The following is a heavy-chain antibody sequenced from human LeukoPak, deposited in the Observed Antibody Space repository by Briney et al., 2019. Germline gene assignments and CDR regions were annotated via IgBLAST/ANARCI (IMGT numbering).Heavy chain of an antibody. CDR3: ARYGDCMYLYYFDY. Sequence: PSETLSLTCTVSGGSISSYYWSWIRQPPGKGLEWIGYIYYSGSTNYNPSLKSRVTISVDTSKNQFSLKLSSVTAADTAVYYRARYGDCMYLYYFDYWGQGTLVTVSS. V-gene: IGHV4-59*08. D-gene: IGHD4-17*01. J-gene: IGHJ4*02. CDR2: IYYSGST. CDR1: GGSISSYY.